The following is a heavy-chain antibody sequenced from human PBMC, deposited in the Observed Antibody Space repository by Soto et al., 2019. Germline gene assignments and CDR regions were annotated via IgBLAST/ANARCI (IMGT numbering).Heavy chain of an antibody. J-gene: IGHJ6*02. CDR1: GGSIRSGGYY. CDR3: ARDRLMATAGTARHYFGLDV. V-gene: IGHV4-31*03. CDR2: IYYSGNT. Sequence: TLSLTCTASGGSIRSGGYYWSWVRQNPRRGLEWIGNIYYSGNTYYNPSLKSRLTISVDTSKNQFSLNLSSVTAADTAVYYCARDRLMATAGTARHYFGLDVWGQGTTVTVSS. D-gene: IGHD5-18*01.